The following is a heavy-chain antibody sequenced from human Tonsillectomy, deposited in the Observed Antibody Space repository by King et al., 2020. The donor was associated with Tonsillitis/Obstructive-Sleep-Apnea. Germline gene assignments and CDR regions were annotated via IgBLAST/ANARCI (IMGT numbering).Heavy chain of an antibody. D-gene: IGHD2-8*01. CDR3: ATEFRSTDASHYGMDV. V-gene: IGHV3-30*01. CDR2: ISYDGSFK. CDR1: GFTFSSYV. J-gene: IGHJ6*02. Sequence: VQLVESGGGVVQPGRSLRLSCAASGFTFSSYVMHWVRQAPGKGLEWMAVISYDGSFKYYADSVKGRFTISRDNSKNTLYLQMNSLGTEDTAVYYCATEFRSTDASHYGMDVWGQGTTVTVSS.